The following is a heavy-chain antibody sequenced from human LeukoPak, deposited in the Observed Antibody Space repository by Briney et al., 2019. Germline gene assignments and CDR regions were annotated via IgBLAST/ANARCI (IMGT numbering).Heavy chain of an antibody. CDR2: ISSSGSTI. J-gene: IGHJ5*02. Sequence: GGSLRLSCAASGFTFSSYGMTWVRQAPGKGLEWVSYISSSGSTIYYADSVKGRFTISRDNAKNSLYLQMNSLRAEDTAVYYCARDDLLHRNWFDPWGQGTLVTVSS. V-gene: IGHV3-48*04. CDR1: GFTFSSYG. D-gene: IGHD3-22*01. CDR3: ARDDLLHRNWFDP.